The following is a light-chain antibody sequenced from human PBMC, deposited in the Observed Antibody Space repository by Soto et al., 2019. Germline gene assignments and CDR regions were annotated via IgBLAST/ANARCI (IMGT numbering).Light chain of an antibody. CDR3: HHNGTSPPT. CDR1: QSVTTSY. V-gene: IGKV3-20*01. Sequence: EIVLTQSPGTLSLSAGQRATLSCRASQSVTTSYLAWYQQKPGQAPRLLIYGASSRAAGIPDRFSGSGSGKDFTPPTSGWGLKVLEVYYCHHNGTSPPTFGPGPRWIS. CDR2: GAS. J-gene: IGKJ3*01.